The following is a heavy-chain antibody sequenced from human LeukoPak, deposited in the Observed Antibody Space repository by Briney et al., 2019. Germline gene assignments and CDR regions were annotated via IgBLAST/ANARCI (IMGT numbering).Heavy chain of an antibody. CDR2: ISSSSSYI. CDR1: GSTFSSYI. CDR3: ARANYGGNSGDFDY. V-gene: IGHV3-21*01. D-gene: IGHD4-23*01. J-gene: IGHJ4*02. Sequence: GGSLRLSCAASGSTFSSYIMNWVRQAPGKGLEWVSSISSSSSYIYYADSVKGRFTISRDNAKNSLYLQMNSLRAEDTAVYYCARANYGGNSGDFDYWGQGTLVTVSS.